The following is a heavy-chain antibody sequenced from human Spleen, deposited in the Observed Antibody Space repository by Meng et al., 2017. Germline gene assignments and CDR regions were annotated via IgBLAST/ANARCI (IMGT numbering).Heavy chain of an antibody. CDR2: ITWNSGSI. Sequence: SLKISCAASGFTFDDYAMHWVLQTPGKGLEWVSGITWNSGSIDYADSVKGRFSISRDNAKNSLYLQMDSLRAEDTAFYYCVKDVFPSWVTTTAQGGFDSWGQGTLVTVSS. D-gene: IGHD4-17*01. CDR3: VKDVFPSWVTTTAQGGFDS. CDR1: GFTFDDYA. V-gene: IGHV3-9*01. J-gene: IGHJ4*02.